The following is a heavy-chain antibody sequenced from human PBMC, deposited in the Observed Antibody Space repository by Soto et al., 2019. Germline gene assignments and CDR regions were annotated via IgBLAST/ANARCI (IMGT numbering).Heavy chain of an antibody. CDR1: GYSFTSYW. CDR2: IEPSDSYT. V-gene: IGHV5-10-1*01. J-gene: IGHJ4*02. CDR3: ARLGPYSSSPQADY. D-gene: IGHD6-6*01. Sequence: GESLKISCRGSGYSFTSYWISWVRQLPGKGLEWMGRIEPSDSYTDYSPSFEGHVTISADKSISTAYLQWSSLKASDSAMYYCARLGPYSSSPQADYWGQGALVTVSS.